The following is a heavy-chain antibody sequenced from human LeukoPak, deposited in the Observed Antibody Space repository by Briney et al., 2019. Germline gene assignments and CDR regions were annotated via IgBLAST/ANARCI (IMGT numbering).Heavy chain of an antibody. V-gene: IGHV3-20*04. CDR1: GFTFYDYG. Sequence: GGPLRLPCAPSGFTFYDYGMSGVREAPGRAGEGVSGINWNGGRTGHADSVKGRFTISRDNDKNSLYLQMNSLRAEDTALYYCARSQRAAYYDSSGTNDSWGQGTLVTVSS. D-gene: IGHD3-22*01. CDR2: INWNGGRT. CDR3: ARSQRAAYYDSSGTNDS. J-gene: IGHJ5*01.